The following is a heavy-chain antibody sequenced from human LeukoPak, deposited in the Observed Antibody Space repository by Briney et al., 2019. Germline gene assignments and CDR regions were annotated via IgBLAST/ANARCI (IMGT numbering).Heavy chain of an antibody. CDR2: ISYDGSNK. CDR3: ARRGESTNYGDYRFDS. CDR1: GFTFSSYA. J-gene: IGHJ4*02. Sequence: PGGSLRLSCAASGFTFSSYAMHWVRQAPGKGLEWVAVISYDGSNKYYADSVKGRFTISRDNSKNTLYLQMNSLRAEDTAVYYCARRGESTNYGDYRFDSWGQGTLVIVSS. D-gene: IGHD4-17*01. V-gene: IGHV3-30-3*01.